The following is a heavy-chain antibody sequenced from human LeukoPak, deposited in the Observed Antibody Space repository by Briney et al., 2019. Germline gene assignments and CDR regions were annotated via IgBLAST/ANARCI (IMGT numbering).Heavy chain of an antibody. CDR1: GFTFSTYG. CDR3: AATKTGGGYGTNYYYYYGMDV. J-gene: IGHJ6*02. D-gene: IGHD5-12*01. V-gene: IGHV3-33*01. Sequence: PGGSLRLSCAASGFTFSTYGMHWVRQAPGKGLEWVAVIWSDGSNKYYADSVKGRFTISRDNSKNTLYLQMNSLRAEDTAVYYCAATKTGGGYGTNYYYYYGMDVWGQGTTVTVSS. CDR2: IWSDGSNK.